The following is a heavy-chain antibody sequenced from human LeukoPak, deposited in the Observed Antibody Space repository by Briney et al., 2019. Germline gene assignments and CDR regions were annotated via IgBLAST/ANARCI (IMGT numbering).Heavy chain of an antibody. CDR1: GGSISGYY. V-gene: IGHV4-59*01. Sequence: SETLSLTCTVSGGSISGYYWSWIRQPPGKGLEWIGYIYYSGNTNYNPSLKSRVAISVDTSKNQFSLKLSSVTAADTAVYYCARLQNHGSSGYYSFDYWGQGTLVTVSS. CDR2: IYYSGNT. J-gene: IGHJ4*02. CDR3: ARLQNHGSSGYYSFDY. D-gene: IGHD3-22*01.